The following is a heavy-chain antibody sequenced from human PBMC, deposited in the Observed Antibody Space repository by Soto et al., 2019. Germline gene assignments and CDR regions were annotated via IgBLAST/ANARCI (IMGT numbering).Heavy chain of an antibody. Sequence: SETLSLTCSASGGPISRYYWSWIRQPPGKGLEWIGRIYTSGSTKYNPSVKSRVTISVNTSKNQFSLKLSAVTPAYTAVYYCARDQEWHLQAWFDPWGQGTLVTVSS. CDR2: IYTSGST. CDR1: GGPISRYY. V-gene: IGHV4-4*07. J-gene: IGHJ5*02. D-gene: IGHD3-3*01. CDR3: ARDQEWHLQAWFDP.